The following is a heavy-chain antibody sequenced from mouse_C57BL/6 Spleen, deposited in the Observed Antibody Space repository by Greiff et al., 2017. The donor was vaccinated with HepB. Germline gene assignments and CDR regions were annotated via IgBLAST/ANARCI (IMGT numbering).Heavy chain of an antibody. V-gene: IGHV2-2*01. CDR2: IWSGGST. CDR3: ARKAIYYYGSSYYYAMDY. J-gene: IGHJ4*01. CDR1: GFSLTSYG. Sequence: VQLVESGPGLVQPSQSLSITCTVSGFSLTSYGVHWVRQSPGKGLEWLGVIWSGGSTDYNAAFISRLSISKDNSKSQVFFKMNSLQADDTAIYYCARKAIYYYGSSYYYAMDYWGQGTSVTVSS. D-gene: IGHD1-1*01.